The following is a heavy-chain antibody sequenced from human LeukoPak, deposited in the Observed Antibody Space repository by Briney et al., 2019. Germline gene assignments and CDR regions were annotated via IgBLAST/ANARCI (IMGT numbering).Heavy chain of an antibody. V-gene: IGHV3-53*01. J-gene: IGHJ6*02. CDR2: IYSGGST. CDR1: GFTVSSNY. D-gene: IGHD3-10*01. Sequence: GGSLRLSCAASGFTVSSNYMSWVRQAPGKGLEWVSVIYSGGSTYYADSVKGRFTISRDNSKNTLYLQMNSLRAEDTAVYYWASTYYYGSGSAPLYYYYGMDVWGQGTTVTVSS. CDR3: ASTYYYGSGSAPLYYYYGMDV.